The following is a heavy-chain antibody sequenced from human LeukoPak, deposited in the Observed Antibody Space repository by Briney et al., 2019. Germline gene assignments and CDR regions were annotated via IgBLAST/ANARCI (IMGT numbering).Heavy chain of an antibody. D-gene: IGHD2-15*01. Sequence: PGASLRLSCAASGFTFSNYAMTWVRQAPGKGLEWVSALSGSGNGTYYADSVKGRFTNSRDNSKNTLYLRMNSLRAEDTAVYYCAKDTAALSFVIDSWGQGTLVTVSS. CDR1: GFTFSNYA. V-gene: IGHV3-23*01. CDR3: AKDTAALSFVIDS. CDR2: LSGSGNGT. J-gene: IGHJ4*02.